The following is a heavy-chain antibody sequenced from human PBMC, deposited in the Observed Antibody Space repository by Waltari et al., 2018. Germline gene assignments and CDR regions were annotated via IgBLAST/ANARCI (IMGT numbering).Heavy chain of an antibody. CDR3: ATGFYPRWLQTYYFDY. D-gene: IGHD5-12*01. V-gene: IGHV1-24*01. CDR2: FDPEDGET. CDR1: GYTLTELN. J-gene: IGHJ4*02. Sequence: QIKKEQTGAEEKKPGASVKVYCKDSGYTLTELNIKWVKKDPGKGLEWMGGFDPEDGETIYAQKFQGRVTMTEDTSTDTAYMELSSLRSEDTAVYYCATGFYPRWLQTYYFDYWGQGTLVTVSS.